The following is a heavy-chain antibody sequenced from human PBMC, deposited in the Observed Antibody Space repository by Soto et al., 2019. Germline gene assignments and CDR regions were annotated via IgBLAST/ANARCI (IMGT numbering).Heavy chain of an antibody. Sequence: ASVKVSCKASGYTFTSYYMHWVRQATGQGLEWMGWMNPNSGNTGYAQKFQGRVTMTRNTSISTAYMELSSLRSEDTAVYYCARGGLKFTMIAPNWGQGTLVTVSS. V-gene: IGHV1-8*02. CDR2: MNPNSGNT. D-gene: IGHD3-22*01. CDR1: GYTFTSYY. CDR3: ARGGLKFTMIAPN. J-gene: IGHJ1*01.